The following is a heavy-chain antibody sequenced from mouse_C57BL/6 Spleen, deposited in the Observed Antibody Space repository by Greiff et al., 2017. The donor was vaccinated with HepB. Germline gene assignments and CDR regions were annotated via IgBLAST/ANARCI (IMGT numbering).Heavy chain of an antibody. D-gene: IGHD1-1*01. J-gene: IGHJ3*01. Sequence: QVQLKESGAELVRPGASVTLSCKASGYTFTDYEMHWVKQTPVHGLEWIGAIDPETGGTAYNQKFKGKAIMTADKSSSTAYMELRSLTSEDSAVYYCTTYYYGSSRFAYWGQGTLVTVSA. CDR2: IDPETGGT. CDR3: TTYYYGSSRFAY. V-gene: IGHV1-15*01. CDR1: GYTFTDYE.